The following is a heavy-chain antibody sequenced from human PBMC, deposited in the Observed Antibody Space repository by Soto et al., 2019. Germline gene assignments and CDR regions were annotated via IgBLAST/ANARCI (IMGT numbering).Heavy chain of an antibody. CDR1: GGTFSSYA. CDR3: ARGRTRSDYGDYDAFDI. J-gene: IGHJ3*02. CDR2: IIPIFGTA. Sequence: SSVKVSCKASGGTFSSYAISWVRQAPGQGLEWMGGIIPIFGTANYARKFQGRVTITADESTSTAYMELSSLRSEDTAVYYCARGRTRSDYGDYDAFDIWGPGTMVTVSS. D-gene: IGHD4-17*01. V-gene: IGHV1-69*13.